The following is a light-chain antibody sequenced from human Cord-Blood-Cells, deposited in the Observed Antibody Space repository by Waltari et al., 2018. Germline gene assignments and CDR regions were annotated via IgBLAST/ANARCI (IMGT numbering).Light chain of an antibody. J-gene: IGLJ2*01. Sequence: QSALPQPASVAGSPGQSITISCTGTSSAVGGYNSVSWYQQHPGKAPKPMIYDVSNRPSGVSNRFSGSKSGNTASLTISGLQAEDEADYYCSSYTSSSTVVFGGGTKLTVL. CDR3: SSYTSSSTVV. CDR1: SSAVGGYNS. V-gene: IGLV2-14*01. CDR2: DVS.